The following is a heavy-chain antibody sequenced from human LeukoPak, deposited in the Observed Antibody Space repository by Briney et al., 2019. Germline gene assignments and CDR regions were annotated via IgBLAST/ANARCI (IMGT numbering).Heavy chain of an antibody. CDR2: IVVGSGNT. V-gene: IGHV1-58*02. CDR1: GFTFTSSA. Sequence: SVKVSCKASGFTFTSSAMQWVRQARGQRLEWIGWIVVGSGNTNYAQKFQERVTITRDMSTSTAYMELSSLRSEDTAVYYCARAPRDIVVVPAARVNYYYMDVWGKGTTVTVSS. D-gene: IGHD2-2*01. J-gene: IGHJ6*03. CDR3: ARAPRDIVVVPAARVNYYYMDV.